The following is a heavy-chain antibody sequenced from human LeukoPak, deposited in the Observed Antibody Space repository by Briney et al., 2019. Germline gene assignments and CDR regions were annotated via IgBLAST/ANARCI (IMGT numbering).Heavy chain of an antibody. Sequence: GGSLRLSCAASGFTFSSYAMSWVRQAPGKGLEWVSAISGTGGSTYYADSVKGRLTISRDNSKNTLYLQMNSLRAEDTAIYYCVKDRSANSSWYFVEYWVLGTLVALTS. CDR2: ISGTGGST. J-gene: IGHJ4*02. D-gene: IGHD6-13*01. CDR3: VKDRSANSSWYFVEY. CDR1: GFTFSSYA. V-gene: IGHV3-23*01.